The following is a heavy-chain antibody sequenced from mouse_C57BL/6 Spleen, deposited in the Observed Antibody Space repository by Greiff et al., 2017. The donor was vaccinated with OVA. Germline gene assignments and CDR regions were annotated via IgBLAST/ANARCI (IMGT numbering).Heavy chain of an antibody. Sequence: QVQLQQSGAELVMPGASVKLSCKASGYTFTSYWMHWVKQRPGQGLEWIGEIDPSDSYTNYNQKFKGKSTLTVDKSSSTAYMQLSSLTSEDSAVYYGARGGGNDFDYWGQGTTLTVSS. D-gene: IGHD1-1*02. CDR2: IDPSDSYT. CDR3: ARGGGNDFDY. CDR1: GYTFTSYW. J-gene: IGHJ2*01. V-gene: IGHV1-69*01.